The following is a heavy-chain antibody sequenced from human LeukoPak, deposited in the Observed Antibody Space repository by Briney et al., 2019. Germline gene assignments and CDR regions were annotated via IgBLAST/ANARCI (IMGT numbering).Heavy chain of an antibody. CDR3: ARGEYVLGSGSYYYVYYYCMDV. D-gene: IGHD3-10*01. V-gene: IGHV4-4*07. CDR1: GGSISNYF. Sequence: SETLSLTCTVSGGSISNYFWSWIRQPARRGLEWIGCVYSSGSTAYNPSLMSRVTMSADTSKSQFSLKLSSVTAADTAVYYCARGEYVLGSGSYYYVYYYCMDVWGQGTTVTVSS. J-gene: IGHJ6*02. CDR2: VYSSGST.